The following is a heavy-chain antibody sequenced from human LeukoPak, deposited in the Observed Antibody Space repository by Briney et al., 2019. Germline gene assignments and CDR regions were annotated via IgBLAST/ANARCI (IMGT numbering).Heavy chain of an antibody. CDR3: AKTTAGYSSGRYPGWPIDY. Sequence: PSGSLTLTCSASGCTFSSYSRYWVRQAPGKGLEWVSGISGSGGDTYFADSVTGRFTISRDDSKHTVFLQMDSLRAEDTTVSYCAKTTAGYSSGRYPGWPIDYWGQGNLVTVSS. V-gene: IGHV3-23*01. CDR1: GCTFSSYS. D-gene: IGHD6-19*01. CDR2: ISGSGGDT. J-gene: IGHJ4*02.